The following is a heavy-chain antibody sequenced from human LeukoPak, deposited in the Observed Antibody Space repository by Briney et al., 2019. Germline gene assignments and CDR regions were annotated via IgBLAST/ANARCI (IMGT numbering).Heavy chain of an antibody. Sequence: PSQTLSLTCTVSRGSISSIGYFWSWMRPPAGKGLEWIGHIYSRGNTNYNPSLKSRVTISIDTSKNQFSLKVTSVTAADTAVYYCARVTYGSGNYYVYYYYMDVWGKGTTVTVSS. CDR3: ARVTYGSGNYYVYYYYMDV. CDR1: RGSISSIGYF. J-gene: IGHJ6*03. V-gene: IGHV4-61*09. D-gene: IGHD3-10*01. CDR2: IYSRGNT.